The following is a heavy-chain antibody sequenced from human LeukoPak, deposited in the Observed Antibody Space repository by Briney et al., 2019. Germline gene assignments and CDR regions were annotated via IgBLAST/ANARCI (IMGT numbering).Heavy chain of an antibody. CDR1: GFTFSSYW. Sequence: GGSLRLSCAASGFTFSSYWMSWVRQAPGKGLEWVANIKQDGSEKYYVDSVKGRFTISRDNAKNSLYLQMNSLRAEDTAVYYCARGDVGATLYYGMDVWGQGTTVIVSS. V-gene: IGHV3-7*01. J-gene: IGHJ6*02. CDR3: ARGDVGATLYYGMDV. D-gene: IGHD1-26*01. CDR2: IKQDGSEK.